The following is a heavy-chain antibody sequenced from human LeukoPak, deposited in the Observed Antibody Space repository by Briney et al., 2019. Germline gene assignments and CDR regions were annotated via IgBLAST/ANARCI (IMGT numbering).Heavy chain of an antibody. J-gene: IGHJ4*02. CDR1: GGSISSYY. CDR2: IYYSGST. Sequence: SETLSLTCTVSGGSISSYYWSWIRQPPGKGLEWIGYIYYSGSTNYNPSLKSRVTMSVDTSKNQFSLKLSSVTAADTAVYYCARGQGDWMAGEVHFDYWGQGTLVTVSS. D-gene: IGHD3/OR15-3a*01. CDR3: ARGQGDWMAGEVHFDY. V-gene: IGHV4-59*01.